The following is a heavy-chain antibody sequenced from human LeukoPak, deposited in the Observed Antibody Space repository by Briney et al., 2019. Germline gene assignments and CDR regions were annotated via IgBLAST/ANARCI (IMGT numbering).Heavy chain of an antibody. CDR3: AKDFRGYSYVLVGYCFDY. D-gene: IGHD5-18*01. CDR2: ISGSGDGT. Sequence: PGGSLRLSCAASGFTFSNAWMSWVRQAPGKGLEWVSGISGSGDGTYYADSVKGRFTTSRDNSKNTLYLQMNSLRAEDTAVYYCAKDFRGYSYVLVGYCFDYWGQGTLVTVSS. J-gene: IGHJ4*02. V-gene: IGHV3-23*01. CDR1: GFTFSNAW.